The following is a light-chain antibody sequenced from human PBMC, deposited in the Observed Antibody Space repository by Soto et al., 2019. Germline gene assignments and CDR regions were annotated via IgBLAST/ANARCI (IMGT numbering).Light chain of an antibody. V-gene: IGKV1-39*01. CDR3: QQTYNPPPT. CDR2: GAS. J-gene: IGKJ1*01. CDR1: QSLRNY. Sequence: SQLTQSHSILSASVGDTVTITCRASQSLRNYLAWYQQKPGKAPDLLIFGASSLQRGVPSRFSGSGSGTEFTLTISSLQREDFATYYCQQTYNPPPTFGPGTKVDI.